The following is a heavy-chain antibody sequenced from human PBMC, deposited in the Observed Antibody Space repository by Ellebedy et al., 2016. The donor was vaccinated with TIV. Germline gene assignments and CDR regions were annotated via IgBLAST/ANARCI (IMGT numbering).Heavy chain of an antibody. Sequence: GESLKISCKGSGYSFTSYWISWVRQMPGKGLEWMGRIDPSDSYTNYSPSFQGHVTISADKSISTAYLQWSSLKASDTAMYYCARLEYSSSSLLYYYYGMDVWGQGTTVTVSS. CDR3: ARLEYSSSSLLYYYYGMDV. J-gene: IGHJ6*02. CDR2: IDPSDSYT. V-gene: IGHV5-10-1*01. D-gene: IGHD6-6*01. CDR1: GYSFTSYW.